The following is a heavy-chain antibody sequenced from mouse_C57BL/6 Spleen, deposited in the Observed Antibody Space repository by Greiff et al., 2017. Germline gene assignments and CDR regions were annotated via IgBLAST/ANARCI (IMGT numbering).Heavy chain of an antibody. J-gene: IGHJ3*01. CDR2: INPSSGYT. D-gene: IGHD2-1*01. CDR3: AGGYYGNYEGFAY. CDR1: GYTFTSYT. Sequence: VQLQQSGAELARPGASVKMSCKASGYTFTSYTMHWVKQRPGQGLEWIGYINPSSGYTKYNQKFKDKATLTADKSSSTAYMQLSSLTSEDSAVYYCAGGYYGNYEGFAYWGQGTLVTVSA. V-gene: IGHV1-4*01.